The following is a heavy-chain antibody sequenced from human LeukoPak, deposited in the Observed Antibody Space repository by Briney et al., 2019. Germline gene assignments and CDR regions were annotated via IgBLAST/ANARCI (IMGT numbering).Heavy chain of an antibody. CDR2: ISWNSGSI. V-gene: IGHV3-9*01. Sequence: RGGSLRLSCAASGFTFDDYAMHWVRQAPGKGLEWVSGISWNSGSIGYADSVKGRFTISRDNAKNSLYLQMNSLRAEDTALYYCAKENYYDSSGYYPSYYFDYWGQGTLVTVSS. CDR1: GFTFDDYA. J-gene: IGHJ4*02. CDR3: AKENYYDSSGYYPSYYFDY. D-gene: IGHD3-22*01.